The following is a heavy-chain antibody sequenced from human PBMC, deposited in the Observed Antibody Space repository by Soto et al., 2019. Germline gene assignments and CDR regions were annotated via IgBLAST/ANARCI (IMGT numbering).Heavy chain of an antibody. Sequence: GGSLRLSCAASGFTFSSYAMSWVRQAPRKGLEWVSAITDSGFSTFYSDSVKGRFTISRGNSKNTLFLQMNSLRVEDTAVYYCAKELGKAATEPFDPWGQGTLVTVSS. CDR1: GFTFSSYA. D-gene: IGHD6-13*01. J-gene: IGHJ5*02. CDR2: ITDSGFST. V-gene: IGHV3-23*01. CDR3: AKELGKAATEPFDP.